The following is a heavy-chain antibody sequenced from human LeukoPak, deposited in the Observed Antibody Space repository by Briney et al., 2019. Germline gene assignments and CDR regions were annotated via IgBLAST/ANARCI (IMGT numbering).Heavy chain of an antibody. CDR2: IKQDGSEK. V-gene: IGHV3-7*01. J-gene: IGHJ4*02. CDR1: GFTFSSYW. Sequence: PGGSLRLSCAASGFTFSSYWMSWVRQAPGKGLEWVANIKQDGSEKYYVDSVKGRFTISRDNAKNSLYLQMNSLRAEDTAVCYCARGFDYYDSSGYGFDYWGQGTLVTVSS. D-gene: IGHD3-22*01. CDR3: ARGFDYYDSSGYGFDY.